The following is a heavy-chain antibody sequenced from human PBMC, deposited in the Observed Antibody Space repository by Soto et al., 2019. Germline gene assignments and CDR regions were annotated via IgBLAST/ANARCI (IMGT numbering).Heavy chain of an antibody. V-gene: IGHV3-23*01. CDR1: GYTFGSYA. D-gene: IGHD3-3*01. J-gene: IGHJ4*02. Sequence: GVSLRLSCAASGYTFGSYAMSWVRQAPGKGLEWVSAISGSGGSTYYADSVKGRFTISRDNSKNTLYLQMNSLRAEDTAVYYCAKDPNDFWSYDFDYWGQGTLVTVSS. CDR2: ISGSGGST. CDR3: AKDPNDFWSYDFDY.